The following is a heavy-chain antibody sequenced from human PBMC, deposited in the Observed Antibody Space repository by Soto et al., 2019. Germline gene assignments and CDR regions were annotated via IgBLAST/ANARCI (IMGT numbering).Heavy chain of an antibody. J-gene: IGHJ1*01. CDR3: VKDESITSYSGHFRQ. D-gene: IGHD1-26*01. CDR2: INWNSVII. V-gene: IGHV3-9*01. Sequence: GGFLRLSCSASVFTFYDYAIHWFRQVPVKGLGWVSGINWNSVIIGYAYSVKCLFAISRDNAKNSLHLQMNSLRAEDTAFYYCVKDESITSYSGHFRQWGQGTLVTVSS. CDR1: VFTFYDYA.